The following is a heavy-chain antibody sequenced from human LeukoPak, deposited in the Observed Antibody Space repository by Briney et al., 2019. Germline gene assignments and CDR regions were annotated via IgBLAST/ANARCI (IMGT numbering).Heavy chain of an antibody. Sequence: ASVKVSCKASGYTFTYYYIHWVRQAPGQGLEWLGRISPNSGVPNYAQKFQGRVTMTRDTSVNTVYMELSGLKSDDTGAYYCAREVGYSTSWYGRFDPWGQGTVVTVSS. J-gene: IGHJ5*02. D-gene: IGHD6-13*01. V-gene: IGHV1-2*05. CDR2: ISPNSGVP. CDR3: AREVGYSTSWYGRFDP. CDR1: GYTFTYYY.